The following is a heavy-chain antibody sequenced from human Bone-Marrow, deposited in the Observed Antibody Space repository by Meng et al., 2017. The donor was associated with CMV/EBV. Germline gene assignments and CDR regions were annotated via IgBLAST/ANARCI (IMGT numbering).Heavy chain of an antibody. CDR1: GFTFSDYY. J-gene: IGHJ6*02. V-gene: IGHV3-11*04. Sequence: GGSLRLSCAASGFTFSDYYMSWIRQAPGEGLEWVSYISSSGSTIYYADSVKGRFTISRDNAKNSLYLQMNSLRAEDTAVYYCARERRGYYDSSGYDDYYYYYGMDVWGQGTTVTVSS. D-gene: IGHD3-22*01. CDR3: ARERRGYYDSSGYDDYYYYYGMDV. CDR2: ISSSGSTI.